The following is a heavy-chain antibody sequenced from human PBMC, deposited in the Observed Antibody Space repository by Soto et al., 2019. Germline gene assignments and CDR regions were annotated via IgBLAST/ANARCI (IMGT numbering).Heavy chain of an antibody. Sequence: SETLSLTCIVSGGSITSSYCIWIRPPPGEGLEWIAYIYGTGISGYTPSTSYNPSLKSRVTMSVDTSKSQFSLKLTSVTAADTAVYYCARGEDAFFYYGLDVWGQGITVTVSS. J-gene: IGHJ6*02. CDR1: GGSITSSY. CDR2: IYGTGISGYTPST. V-gene: IGHV4-59*01. CDR3: ARGEDAFFYYGLDV.